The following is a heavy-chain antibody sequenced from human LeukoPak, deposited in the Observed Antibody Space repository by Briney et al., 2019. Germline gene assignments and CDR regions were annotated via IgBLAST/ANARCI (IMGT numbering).Heavy chain of an antibody. D-gene: IGHD5-24*01. CDR1: GFTFSSYW. Sequence: GGSLRLSCAASGFTFSSYWMSWVRQAPRKGLEWVSLIYSGGSTYYADSVKGRFTISRDNSKNTVYLQMNSLRAEDTAMYYCARRDDHNGRDYWGRGTLVTVSS. J-gene: IGHJ4*02. CDR2: IYSGGST. V-gene: IGHV3-53*01. CDR3: ARRDDHNGRDY.